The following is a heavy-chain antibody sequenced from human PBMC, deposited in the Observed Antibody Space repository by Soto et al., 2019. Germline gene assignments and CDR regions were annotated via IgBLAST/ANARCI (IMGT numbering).Heavy chain of an antibody. Sequence: GASVKVCCKASGGTFSSYAISWVRQAPGQGLEWMGGIIPICGTTNYAQKFQGRVTITRDTSTSTVYMELSSLRSEDTAVYYCARVARPIWYYDSIGYYGTGFDLWGQGPLVPVTS. CDR3: ARVARPIWYYDSIGYYGTGFDL. D-gene: IGHD3-22*01. V-gene: IGHV1-69*05. CDR2: IIPICGTT. J-gene: IGHJ5*02. CDR1: GGTFSSYA.